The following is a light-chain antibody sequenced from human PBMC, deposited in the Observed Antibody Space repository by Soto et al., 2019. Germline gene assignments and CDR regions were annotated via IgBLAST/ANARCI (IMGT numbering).Light chain of an antibody. J-gene: IGLJ1*01. CDR1: SSDIGAYDY. V-gene: IGLV2-14*01. CDR2: EVN. Sequence: ALTQPASLSWSPGQSITISCTGTSSDIGAYDYVSWFQQHPGKAPKLMISEVNNRPSGVSNRFSGSKSGNTAYLTISGLQVEDEAEYFCFSFTTTRTHVFGTGTKVTVL. CDR3: FSFTTTRTHV.